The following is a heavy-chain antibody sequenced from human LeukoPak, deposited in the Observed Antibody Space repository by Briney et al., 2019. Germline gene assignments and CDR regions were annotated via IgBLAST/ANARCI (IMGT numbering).Heavy chain of an antibody. Sequence: GGSLRLSCAASGFTFSSYGMHWVRQAPGKGLEWVSYISSSSSTIYYADSVKGRFTISRDNAKNSLYLQMNSLRAEDTAVYYCARDDASIAAALDYWGQGTLVTVSS. CDR3: ARDDASIAAALDY. J-gene: IGHJ4*02. D-gene: IGHD6-13*01. CDR1: GFTFSSYG. CDR2: ISSSSSTI. V-gene: IGHV3-48*01.